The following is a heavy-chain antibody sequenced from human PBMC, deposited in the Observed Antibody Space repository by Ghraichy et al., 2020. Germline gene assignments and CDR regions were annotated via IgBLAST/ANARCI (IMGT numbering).Heavy chain of an antibody. CDR1: GFTFSSYA. J-gene: IGHJ5*02. V-gene: IGHV3-23*01. CDR2: ISGSGGST. CDR3: AKDYGFGKRSWFDP. D-gene: IGHD3-10*01. Sequence: GESLNISCAASGFTFSSYAMSWVRQAPGKGLEWVSAISGSGGSTYYADSVKGRFTISRDNSKNTLYLQMNSLRAEDTAVYYCAKDYGFGKRSWFDPWGQGTLVTVSS.